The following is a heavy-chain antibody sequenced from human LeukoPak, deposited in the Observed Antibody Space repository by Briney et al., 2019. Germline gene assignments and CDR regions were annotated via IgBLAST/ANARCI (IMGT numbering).Heavy chain of an antibody. CDR1: GYTFSSYS. CDR3: ARVRYSYGYGW. CDR2: ISSSSNYI. Sequence: PGGSLRLSCGASGYTFSSYSMNWVRQAPGKGLEWVSSISSSSNYIFYAGSVKGRFTMSRDNAKNTLYLQMNSLRAEDTAVYYCARVRYSYGYGWWGQGTLVTVSS. J-gene: IGHJ4*02. D-gene: IGHD5-18*01. V-gene: IGHV3-21*01.